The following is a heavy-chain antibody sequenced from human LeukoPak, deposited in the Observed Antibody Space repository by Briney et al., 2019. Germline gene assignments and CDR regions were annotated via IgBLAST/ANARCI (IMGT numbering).Heavy chain of an antibody. CDR2: ITTGGSTI. D-gene: IGHD3-10*01. CDR3: ARSAFGGKAHCLDY. CDR1: GFTISKAR. Sequence: GGSLRLSCAASGFTISKARMRWVRRAPGKGLEWISYITTGGSTIYYADSVRGRFTISRDNAKNSLFLQMNSLTAEDTAVYYCARSAFGGKAHCLDYWRHGSLVTVSS. J-gene: IGHJ4*01. V-gene: IGHV3-48*04.